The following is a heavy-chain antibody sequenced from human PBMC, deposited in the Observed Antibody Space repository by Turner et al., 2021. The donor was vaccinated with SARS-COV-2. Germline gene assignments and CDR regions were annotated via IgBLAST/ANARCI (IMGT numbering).Heavy chain of an antibody. V-gene: IGHV4-39*01. CDR1: GGPISTTNHY. CDR2: ISYTGRT. J-gene: IGHJ4*02. CDR3: ARQGGVDY. Sequence: QLHLRNSAPGRGKPSTTLSPTSAASGGPISTTNHYWGWIRQPPGKGLEWIGSISYTGRTFYTPSLKSRVTMSMDTSKNHFSLKVTSVTAADTAVYYCARQGGVDYWGQGTLVTVSS.